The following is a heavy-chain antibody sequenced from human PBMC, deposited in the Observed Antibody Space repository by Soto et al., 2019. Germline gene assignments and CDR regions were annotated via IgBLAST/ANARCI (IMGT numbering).Heavy chain of an antibody. Sequence: QVQLVQSGAEVKKPGASVKVSCKASGYTFTSYYMHWVRQAPGQGLEWMGIINPSGGSTSYEQKFQCRVTMTRDTSTSTVYMELSSLRSEDTAVYYCARAPPRLVGATTRGSFDYWGQGTLVTVSS. CDR3: ARAPPRLVGATTRGSFDY. J-gene: IGHJ4*02. CDR1: GYTFTSYY. D-gene: IGHD1-26*01. CDR2: INPSGGST. V-gene: IGHV1-46*01.